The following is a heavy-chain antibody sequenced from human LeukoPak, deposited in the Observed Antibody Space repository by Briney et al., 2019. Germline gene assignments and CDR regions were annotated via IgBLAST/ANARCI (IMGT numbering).Heavy chain of an antibody. V-gene: IGHV3-53*01. CDR3: AREASQYYNWFDP. CDR1: GFTVSSNY. D-gene: IGHD2/OR15-2a*01. Sequence: GGSLRLSCAASGFTVSSNYMSWVRQAPGKGLEWVSVIHSGGITYYADSVKGRFTISRDNSKNTLYLQMNNLRAEDTAVYYCAREASQYYNWFDPWGQGTLVTVSS. J-gene: IGHJ5*02. CDR2: IHSGGIT.